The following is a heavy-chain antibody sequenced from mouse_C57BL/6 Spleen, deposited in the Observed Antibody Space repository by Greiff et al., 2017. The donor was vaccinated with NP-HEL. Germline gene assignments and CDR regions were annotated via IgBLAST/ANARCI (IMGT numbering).Heavy chain of an antibody. Sequence: EVQLQESGPGLVKPSQSLSLTCSVTGYSITSGYYWNWIRQFPGNKLEWMGYISYDGSNNYNPTLKNRISITRDTSKTQFFLKLNSVTTEDTATYYCARDHYSNYGYAMDYWGQGTSVTVSS. CDR3: ARDHYSNYGYAMDY. CDR1: GYSITSGYY. CDR2: ISYDGSN. D-gene: IGHD2-5*01. J-gene: IGHJ4*01. V-gene: IGHV3-6*01.